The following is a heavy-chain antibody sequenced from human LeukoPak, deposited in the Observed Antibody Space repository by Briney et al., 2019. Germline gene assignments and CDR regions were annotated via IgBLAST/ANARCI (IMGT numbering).Heavy chain of an antibody. V-gene: IGHV3-21*01. CDR3: ARGDYRPAMAGEPFDY. CDR1: GFSFSGHS. D-gene: IGHD6-19*01. Sequence: SGGSLRLSCEASGFSFSGHSMNWVRQAPGKALEWVSSISSSSTYMFHADSVKGRFTISRDNAKNSLYLQMNSLRAEDTAVYYCARGDYRPAMAGEPFDYWGQGTLVTVSS. J-gene: IGHJ4*02. CDR2: ISSSSTYM.